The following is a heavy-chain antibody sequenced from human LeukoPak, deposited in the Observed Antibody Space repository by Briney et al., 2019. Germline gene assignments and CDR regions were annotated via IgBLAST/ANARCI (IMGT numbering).Heavy chain of an antibody. V-gene: IGHV3-21*04. Sequence: PGGSLRLSCAASGFTFSSYSMNWVRQAPGKGLEWVSSISSSSAYINYADSVKGRFTISRDNAKNSLYLQMNSLRAEDTALYYCAREKADILTGYLRLGYFDLWGRGTLVTVSS. CDR3: AREKADILTGYLRLGYFDL. CDR2: ISSSSAYI. J-gene: IGHJ2*01. CDR1: GFTFSSYS. D-gene: IGHD3-9*01.